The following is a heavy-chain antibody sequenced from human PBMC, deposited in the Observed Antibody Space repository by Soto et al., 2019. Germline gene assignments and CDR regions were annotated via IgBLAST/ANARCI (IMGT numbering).Heavy chain of an antibody. V-gene: IGHV3-23*01. J-gene: IGHJ6*02. CDR3: AKDRRSSSSGGGYGMDV. Sequence: LRLSCAASGFTFSSYAMSWVRQAPGKGLEWVSAISGSGGSTYYADSVKGRFTISRDNSKNTLYLQMNSLRAEDTAVYYCAKDRRSSSSGGGYGMDVWGQGTTVTVSS. D-gene: IGHD6-6*01. CDR1: GFTFSSYA. CDR2: ISGSGGST.